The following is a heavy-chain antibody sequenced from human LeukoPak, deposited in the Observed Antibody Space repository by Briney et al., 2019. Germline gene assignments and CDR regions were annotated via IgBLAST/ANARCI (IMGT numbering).Heavy chain of an antibody. D-gene: IGHD3-22*01. CDR2: IRSKANSYAT. CDR1: GFTFSTSG. V-gene: IGHV3-73*01. CDR3: YYYDSSGYTVGDY. Sequence: GGSLRLSCTASGFTFSTSGMSWVRQASGKGLEWVGRIRSKANSYATAYAASVKGRFTISRDDSKNTAYLQMNSLKTEDTAVYYCYYYDSSGYTVGDYWGQGTLVTVSS. J-gene: IGHJ4*02.